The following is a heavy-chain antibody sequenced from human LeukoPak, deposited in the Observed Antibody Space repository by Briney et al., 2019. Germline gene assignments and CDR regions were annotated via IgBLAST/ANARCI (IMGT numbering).Heavy chain of an antibody. CDR2: INHSGST. CDR3: ARWGYSYAETRIRYYFDY. Sequence: SETLSLTCTVSGGSISSSSYYWGWIRQPPGKGLEWIGEINHSGSTNYNPSLKSRVTISVDTSKNQFSLKLSSVTAADTAVYYCARWGYSYAETRIRYYFDYWGQGTLVTVSS. J-gene: IGHJ4*02. V-gene: IGHV4-39*07. D-gene: IGHD5-18*01. CDR1: GGSISSSSYY.